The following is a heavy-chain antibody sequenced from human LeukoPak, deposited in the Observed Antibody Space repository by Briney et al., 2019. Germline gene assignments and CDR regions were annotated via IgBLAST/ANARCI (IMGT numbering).Heavy chain of an antibody. CDR3: ATDRDSGSYYAFDY. J-gene: IGHJ4*02. CDR2: VDPEDGET. Sequence: ASVKISCKVSGYTFTDYYMHWVQQAPGKGLEWMGLVDPEDGETIYAEKFQGRVTITADTSTDTAYMELSSLRSGDTAVYYCATDRDSGSYYAFDYWGQGTLVTVSS. D-gene: IGHD1-26*01. V-gene: IGHV1-69-2*01. CDR1: GYTFTDYY.